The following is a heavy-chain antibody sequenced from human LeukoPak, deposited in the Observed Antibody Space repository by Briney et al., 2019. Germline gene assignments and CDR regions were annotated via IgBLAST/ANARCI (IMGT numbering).Heavy chain of an antibody. CDR1: GFTFSSYW. CDR3: IRTLIVATSPYMDV. D-gene: IGHD5-12*01. V-gene: IGHV3-74*01. J-gene: IGHJ6*03. CDR2: VNSDGTGT. Sequence: GGSLRLSCAASGFTFSSYWMHWVRQAPGKGLVWVSRVNSDGTGTTYADSVEGRFTISRDNAKNTVYLQMHSLRAEDTALYYCIRTLIVATSPYMDVWGKGTTVTVSS.